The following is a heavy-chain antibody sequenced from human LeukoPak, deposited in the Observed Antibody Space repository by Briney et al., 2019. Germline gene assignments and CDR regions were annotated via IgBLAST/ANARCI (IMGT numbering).Heavy chain of an antibody. V-gene: IGHV3-23*01. CDR2: ISGDGGST. Sequence: GGSLRLSCAASGFTFSTYAMSWVRQAPGQGLEWVSSISGDGGSTYYAESVKGGFTISRDNSKNTLYLQMNSLRAEDTAVYYCAKRPDCSTTNCFRFEYWGQGTLVTVSS. J-gene: IGHJ4*02. CDR1: GFTFSTYA. D-gene: IGHD2-2*01. CDR3: AKRPDCSTTNCFRFEY.